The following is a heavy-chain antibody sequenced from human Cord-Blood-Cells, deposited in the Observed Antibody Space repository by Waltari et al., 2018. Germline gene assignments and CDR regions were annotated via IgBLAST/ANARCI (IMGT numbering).Heavy chain of an antibody. D-gene: IGHD3-16*01. J-gene: IGHJ4*02. V-gene: IGHV2-5*01. Sequence: QITLKESGPTLVKPTQTLTLTCTFSGFSLSTSGVGVGWIRQPPGKALEWLALIYWNDDKRYSPSLKSRLTITKDTSKNQVVLTMTNMDPVDTATYYCAHATSGDSHGGYYFDYWGQGTLVTVSS. CDR3: AHATSGDSHGGYYFDY. CDR1: GFSLSTSGVG. CDR2: IYWNDDK.